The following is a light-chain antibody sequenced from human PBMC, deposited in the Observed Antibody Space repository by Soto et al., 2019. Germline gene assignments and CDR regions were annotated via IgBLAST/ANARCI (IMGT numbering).Light chain of an antibody. CDR3: QQYNNWPGT. CDR1: QSVSSS. CDR2: GAS. V-gene: IGKV3D-15*01. J-gene: IGKJ1*01. Sequence: IGWTHAPGTLSLSPGEIAALSFRASQSVSSSSLAWYQQKPGQAPRLLIYGASLRATGIPDRFSGSGSGTEFTLTIRSLQSEDFAVYYCQQYNNWPGTFGQGTKVDIK.